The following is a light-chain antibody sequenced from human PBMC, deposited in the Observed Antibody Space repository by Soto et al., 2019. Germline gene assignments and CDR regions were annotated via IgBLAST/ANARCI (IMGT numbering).Light chain of an antibody. Sequence: DIQMTQSPSTLSASVGDRVTTTCRASQSISSWLAWYQQKPGKAPKLLIYKASSLESGVPSRFSGSGSGTEFTLTISSLQPDDFATYYCQQYNSYSCAFGQGTKVDIK. CDR2: KAS. V-gene: IGKV1-5*03. J-gene: IGKJ1*01. CDR1: QSISSW. CDR3: QQYNSYSCA.